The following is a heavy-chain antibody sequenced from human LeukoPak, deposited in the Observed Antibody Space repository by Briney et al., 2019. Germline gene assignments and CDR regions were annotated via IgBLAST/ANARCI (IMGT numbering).Heavy chain of an antibody. V-gene: IGHV3-21*04. CDR2: TDTSGKYI. Sequence: NSGGSLRLSCAASGFPFSNYGMNWVRQAPGKGLEWVSFTDTSGKYIYYGDSVKGRFTISRDNAKNLLFLQMNGLRAEDTAVYYCAKVTAKNMVRGVGGFDYWGQGTLVTVSS. J-gene: IGHJ4*02. CDR3: AKVTAKNMVRGVGGFDY. D-gene: IGHD3-10*01. CDR1: GFPFSNYG.